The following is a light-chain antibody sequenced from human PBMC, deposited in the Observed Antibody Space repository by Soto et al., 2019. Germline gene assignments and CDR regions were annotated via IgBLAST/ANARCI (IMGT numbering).Light chain of an antibody. CDR1: SSDVGGYNY. J-gene: IGLJ1*01. CDR2: GVS. Sequence: QSALTQPASVSGSPGQSITISCTGTSSDVGGYNYVSWYQHHPGKAPKPVIYGVSNRPSGVSYRFSGSKSGNTASLTIFGLQAEDEADYYCSSYTSTNTQVFGTGTKVTVL. V-gene: IGLV2-14*01. CDR3: SSYTSTNTQV.